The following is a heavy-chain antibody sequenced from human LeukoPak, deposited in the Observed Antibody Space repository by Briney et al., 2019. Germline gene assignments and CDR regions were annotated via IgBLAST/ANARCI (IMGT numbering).Heavy chain of an antibody. CDR1: GGSVSSGSNC. D-gene: IGHD6-19*01. CDR2: IYYSGST. CDR3: ARGQGFGWYYFDY. V-gene: IGHV4-61*01. J-gene: IGHJ4*02. Sequence: SETLSLTCTVSGGSVSSGSNCWGWIRQPPGKGLEWIGYIYYSGSTNYNPSLKSRVTISVDTSKNQFSLRLIFVTAADTAVYYCARGQGFGWYYFDYWGQGTLVTVSS.